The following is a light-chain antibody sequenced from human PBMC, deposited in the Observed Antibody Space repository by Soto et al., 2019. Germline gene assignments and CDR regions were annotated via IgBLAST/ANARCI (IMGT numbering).Light chain of an antibody. Sequence: DIQMTQSPSSLSASVGDRVTITCRASQSISSYLNWYQQKPGKAPKLLIHAASSLESGVPSRFSGSGSGTEFTLTISSLQPEDFATYYCQQLHSFPLTFGGGTKVDIK. CDR2: AAS. J-gene: IGKJ4*01. CDR3: QQLHSFPLT. V-gene: IGKV1-39*01. CDR1: QSISSY.